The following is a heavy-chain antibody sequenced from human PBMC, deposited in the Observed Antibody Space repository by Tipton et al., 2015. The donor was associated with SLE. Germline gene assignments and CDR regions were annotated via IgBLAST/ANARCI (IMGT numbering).Heavy chain of an antibody. V-gene: IGHV4-59*01. D-gene: IGHD4-17*01. CDR1: GDSISSYY. CDR3: ARDRDGDDRDVLDI. J-gene: IGHJ3*02. Sequence: GLVKPSETLSLICSVSGDSISSYYWSWIRHPPGKGLEWIGNIYDSGSPNYNPSLKSRVTISVDTSKNQFSRKLRSVTAADTALYYCARDRDGDDRDVLDIWGQGTLVTVSS. CDR2: IYDSGSP.